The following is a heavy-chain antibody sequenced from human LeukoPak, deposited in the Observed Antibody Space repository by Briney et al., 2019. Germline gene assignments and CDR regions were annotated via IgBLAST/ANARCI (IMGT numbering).Heavy chain of an antibody. J-gene: IGHJ4*02. V-gene: IGHV1-2*02. CDR2: ISPNNGGT. CDR3: ARLVDRPGPYHY. Sequence: ASVKVSCKASGYTFTSYYMHWLRQAPGQGLEWMGWISPNNGGTNFAQKFLGRITMTRDTSISTVYMELSRLRSDDTAVYYCARLVDRPGPYHYWGQGTLVTVSS. D-gene: IGHD2-21*01. CDR1: GYTFTSYY.